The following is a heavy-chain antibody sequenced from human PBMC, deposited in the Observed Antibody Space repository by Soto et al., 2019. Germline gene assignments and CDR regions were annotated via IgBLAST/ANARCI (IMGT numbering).Heavy chain of an antibody. CDR2: ISGGGGTT. V-gene: IGHV3-23*01. D-gene: IGHD3-22*01. CDR1: EFTFSSYA. CDR3: AKGKVAYDNSGLQYFYYFPMNV. Sequence: EAQLLESGGDLVQPGGSLRLSCAASEFTFSSYAMNWVRQAPGKGLEWVSVISGGGGTTYYADSVKGRFRISRDNSKNTLYLQMNSLRVEDTAVYYCAKGKVAYDNSGLQYFYYFPMNVWGQGTTVTVSS. J-gene: IGHJ6*02.